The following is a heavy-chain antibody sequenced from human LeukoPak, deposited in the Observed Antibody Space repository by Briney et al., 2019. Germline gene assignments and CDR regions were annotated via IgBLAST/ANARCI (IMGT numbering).Heavy chain of an antibody. V-gene: IGHV3-23*01. J-gene: IGHJ4*02. CDR1: GITFSTYA. CDR2: ISGSGTST. D-gene: IGHD6-19*01. CDR3: AKDQRSGWTRNSDS. Sequence: GGSLRLSCAASGITFSTYAMSWVRQAPGKGLEWVSAISGSGTSTYHADSVKGRFTISRDNSKNTLYLQMNSLRVEDTAIYYCAKDQRSGWTRNSDSWGQGTLVTVSS.